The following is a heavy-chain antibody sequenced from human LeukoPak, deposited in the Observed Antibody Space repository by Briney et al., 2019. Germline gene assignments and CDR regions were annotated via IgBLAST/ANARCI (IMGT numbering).Heavy chain of an antibody. CDR1: GYTFTTYA. V-gene: IGHV1-18*01. CDR2: ISVYSGNT. D-gene: IGHD2-2*01. CDR3: VRDPSYIVVVSSTVTGFDP. Sequence: ASVKVSCKASGYTFTTYAISWVRQAPGQGLEWMGWISVYSGNTNYAQKFEDRVTMTTDTSTSTAYMELRSLRSDDTAVYYCVRDPSYIVVVSSTVTGFDPWGQGTLVTVSS. J-gene: IGHJ5*02.